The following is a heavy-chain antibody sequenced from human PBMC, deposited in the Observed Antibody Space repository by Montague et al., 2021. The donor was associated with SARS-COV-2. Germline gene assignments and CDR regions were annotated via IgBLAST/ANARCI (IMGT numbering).Heavy chain of an antibody. CDR3: TTDTDWRGIEY. D-gene: IGHD3/OR15-3a*01. Sequence: SETLSLTCAVYDGSFSDYSWTWIRQPPGKGLEWIGRVRPGGRTNYNPSLGSRVTVSLDTSKSQFSLKLSSVTAADSAVYYCTTDTDWRGIEYWGLGTLVTVSS. CDR1: DGSFSDYS. J-gene: IGHJ4*02. V-gene: IGHV4-59*10. CDR2: VRPGGRT.